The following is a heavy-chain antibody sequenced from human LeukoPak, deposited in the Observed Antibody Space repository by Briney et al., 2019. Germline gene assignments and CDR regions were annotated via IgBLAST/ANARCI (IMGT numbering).Heavy chain of an antibody. D-gene: IGHD2-21*02. J-gene: IGHJ4*02. Sequence: GGCLRLSCVASGFTFSSYGIHWVRQAPRKGLGWVAVIWHDGRNKYYADSVKGRFTISRDNSKNTVLLQMNSLRAEDTAIYYCARDWGSDEAIDYWGQGTLVTVSS. V-gene: IGHV3-33*01. CDR3: ARDWGSDEAIDY. CDR1: GFTFSSYG. CDR2: IWHDGRNK.